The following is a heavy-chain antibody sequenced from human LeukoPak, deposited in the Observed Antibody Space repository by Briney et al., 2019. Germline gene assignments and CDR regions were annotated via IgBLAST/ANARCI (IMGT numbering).Heavy chain of an antibody. J-gene: IGHJ3*01. CDR3: ARAKVAEVGDAFDF. CDR1: GFTFSDYY. V-gene: IGHV3-11*01. D-gene: IGHD2-15*01. Sequence: GGSLRLSCAASGFTFSDYYMSWIRQAPGKGLEWVSYISSSGSTIYYADSVKGRFTISRDNAKNSLYLQMNSLRAEDTAVYYCARAKVAEVGDAFDFWGQGTNVTVSS. CDR2: ISSSGSTI.